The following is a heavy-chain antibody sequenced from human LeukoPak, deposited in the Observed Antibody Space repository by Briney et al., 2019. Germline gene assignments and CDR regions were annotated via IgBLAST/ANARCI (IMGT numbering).Heavy chain of an antibody. D-gene: IGHD2-15*01. J-gene: IGHJ3*02. CDR2: VYYNGDT. V-gene: IGHV4-59*12. CDR3: ARDRSGGYCSGGSCYYNDAFDI. Sequence: PSETLSLTCTVSGGSISNYHWSWIRQPPGKGLEWIGYVYYNGDTNYNPSLKSRVTISVDTSKNQFSLKLSSVTAADTAVYYCARDRSGGYCSGGSCYYNDAFDIWGQGTMVTVSS. CDR1: GGSISNYH.